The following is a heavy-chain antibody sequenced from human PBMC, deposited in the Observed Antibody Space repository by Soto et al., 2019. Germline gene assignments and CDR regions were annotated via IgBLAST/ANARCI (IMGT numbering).Heavy chain of an antibody. D-gene: IGHD5-12*01. CDR2: INAGNGNT. Sequence: ASVKVSCKASGYTFTSYAMHWVRQAPGQRLEWMGWINAGNGNTKYSQKFQGRVTTTRDTSASTAYMELSSLRSEDTAVYYCAKESGLSTNYYYSYGMDVWGQGTTVTVSS. J-gene: IGHJ6*02. CDR1: GYTFTSYA. CDR3: AKESGLSTNYYYSYGMDV. V-gene: IGHV1-3*01.